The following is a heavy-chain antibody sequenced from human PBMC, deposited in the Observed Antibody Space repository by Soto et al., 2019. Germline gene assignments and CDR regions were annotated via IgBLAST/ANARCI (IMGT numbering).Heavy chain of an antibody. D-gene: IGHD3-22*01. V-gene: IGHV3-30*18. CDR1: GLTFSSYA. Sequence: VQLVESGGGVVQPGRSLRLSCAASGLTFSSYAMPWVRQAPGKGLEGVAVISYDGSNKYYADSVKGRFTISRDNSKNTLYLQVNGLRAEDTAVYYFAKPKGLLTREAACDIWGQGTMVTVSS. CDR2: ISYDGSNK. J-gene: IGHJ3*02. CDR3: AKPKGLLTREAACDI.